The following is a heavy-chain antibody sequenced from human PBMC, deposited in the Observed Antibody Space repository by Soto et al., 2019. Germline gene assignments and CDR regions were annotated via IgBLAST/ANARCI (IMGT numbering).Heavy chain of an antibody. Sequence: SVKVSCKASGGTFSSYAISWVRQAPGQGLEWMGGIIPIFGTANYAQKFQGRVTITADESTSTAYMELSSLRSEDTAVYYCARDNTGATGWFDPWGPGTLVTVSS. J-gene: IGHJ5*02. CDR1: GGTFSSYA. V-gene: IGHV1-69*13. CDR3: ARDNTGATGWFDP. D-gene: IGHD1-1*01. CDR2: IIPIFGTA.